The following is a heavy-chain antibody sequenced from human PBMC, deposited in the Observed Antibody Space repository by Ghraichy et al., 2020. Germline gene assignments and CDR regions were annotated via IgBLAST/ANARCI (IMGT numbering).Heavy chain of an antibody. J-gene: IGHJ6*02. Sequence: SGPTLVKPTQTLTLTCTFSGFSLSTSGMCVSWIRQPPGKALEWLALIDWDDDKYYSTSLKTRLTISKDTSKNQVVLTMTNMDPVDTATYYCARERITMIVGSIGYYYYGMDVWGQGTTVTVSS. CDR2: IDWDDDK. D-gene: IGHD3-22*01. CDR3: ARERITMIVGSIGYYYYGMDV. CDR1: GFSLSTSGMC. V-gene: IGHV2-70*01.